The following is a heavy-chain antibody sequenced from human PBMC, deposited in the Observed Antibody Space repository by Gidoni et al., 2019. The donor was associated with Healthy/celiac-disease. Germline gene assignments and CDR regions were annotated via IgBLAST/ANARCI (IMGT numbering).Heavy chain of an antibody. CDR3: AKDGGGDYVLGY. CDR2: ISYDGSNK. Sequence: QVQLVESGGGVVQPGRSLSLSCAAPGCTFSSYGMHWVRQAPGKGLEWVAVISYDGSNKYYADSVKGRFTISRDNSKNTLYLQMNSLRAEDTAVYYCAKDGGGDYVLGYWGQGTLVTVSS. V-gene: IGHV3-30*18. D-gene: IGHD4-17*01. J-gene: IGHJ4*02. CDR1: GCTFSSYG.